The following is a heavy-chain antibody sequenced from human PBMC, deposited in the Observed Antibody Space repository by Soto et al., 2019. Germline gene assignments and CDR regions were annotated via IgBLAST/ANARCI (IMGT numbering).Heavy chain of an antibody. D-gene: IGHD2-8*01. J-gene: IGHJ4*01. V-gene: IGHV3-33*08. CDR2: IYYDGSNR. CDR1: GLIVSSAY. Sequence: PGXSLRLSCAASGLIVSSAYINWVVQAPGKGLEWVEVIYYDGSNRYYGDAVKGRFTISRDNSKSTLYLQMSSLRAEDTAVYYCARAFCTNGVCYYFFDYWGHGTLVTVSS. CDR3: ARAFCTNGVCYYFFDY.